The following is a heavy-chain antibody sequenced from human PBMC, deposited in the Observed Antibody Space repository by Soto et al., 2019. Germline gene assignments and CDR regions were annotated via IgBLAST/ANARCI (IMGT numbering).Heavy chain of an antibody. J-gene: IGHJ6*02. CDR3: ARDSGGYYYYYGMDV. Sequence: XETLSLTCTVSGCSISSYYWSWIRQPPGKGLEWIGYIYYSGSTNYNPSLKSRVTISVDTSKNQFSLKLSSVTAADTAVYYCARDSGGYYYYYGMDVWGQGTTVTVSS. CDR1: GCSISSYY. CDR2: IYYSGST. V-gene: IGHV4-59*01. D-gene: IGHD3-10*01.